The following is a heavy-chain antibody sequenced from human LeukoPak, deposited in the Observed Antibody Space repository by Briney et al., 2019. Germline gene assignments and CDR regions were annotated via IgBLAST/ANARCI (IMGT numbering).Heavy chain of an antibody. CDR2: IRYDGSNR. D-gene: IGHD3-22*01. CDR3: ARDLGPLGTYDSSP. Sequence: GGSLRLSCAASGFTFSNYAVHWVRQAPGKGLEGVAFIRYDGSNRYYADSVKGRFTISRDNSKNTLYLQMNSLRAEDTAVYYCARDLGPLGTYDSSPWGQGTLVTVSS. V-gene: IGHV3-30*02. CDR1: GFTFSNYA. J-gene: IGHJ5*02.